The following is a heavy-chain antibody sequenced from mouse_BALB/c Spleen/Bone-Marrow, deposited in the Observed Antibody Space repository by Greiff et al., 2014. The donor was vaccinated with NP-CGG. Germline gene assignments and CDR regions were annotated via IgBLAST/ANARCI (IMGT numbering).Heavy chain of an antibody. J-gene: IGHJ3*01. Sequence: VQLKQSGGGLVQPGGSLKLPCAASGFDFSGFWMGWVRQAPGKGLEWIGEINPDSSTINYTPSLKDRFIISRDNAKNTLYLQMSKVRSEDTALYYCARLGYYGGFAYWGQGTLVTVSA. CDR1: GFDFSGFW. CDR3: ARLGYYGGFAY. D-gene: IGHD2-3*01. V-gene: IGHV4-1*02. CDR2: INPDSSTI.